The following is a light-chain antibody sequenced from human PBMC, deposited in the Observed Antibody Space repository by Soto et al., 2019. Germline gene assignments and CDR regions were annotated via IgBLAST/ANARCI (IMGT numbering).Light chain of an antibody. J-gene: IGKJ2*01. CDR1: HSVSSNY. CDR3: QQYGTSPYT. V-gene: IGKV3-20*01. Sequence: EIVLTQSPGTLSLSPGERATLSCRASHSVSSNYLAWYQQQPGQAPRLLIHGASRRATGIPDRFSGSGSGTDFTLTISRLELEDFAVYYCQQYGTSPYTFGQGTKLEMK. CDR2: GAS.